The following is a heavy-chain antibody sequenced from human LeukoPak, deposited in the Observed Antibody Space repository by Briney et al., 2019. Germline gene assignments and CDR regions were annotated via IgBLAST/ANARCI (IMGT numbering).Heavy chain of an antibody. D-gene: IGHD3-16*01. CDR2: IYYTGST. J-gene: IGHJ6*02. CDR1: GGSISTYY. V-gene: IGHV4-59*01. CDR3: ARGGIRGDV. Sequence: SETLSLTCTVSGGSISTYYWSWIRQPPGKRLEWIGYIYYTGSTNYNPSLKSRVTISVGTSKTQFSLKLSSVTAADTGVYYCARGGIRGDVWGQGTTVTVSS.